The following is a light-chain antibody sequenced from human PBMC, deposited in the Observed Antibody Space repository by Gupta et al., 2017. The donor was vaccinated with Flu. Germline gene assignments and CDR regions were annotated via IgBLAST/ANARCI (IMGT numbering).Light chain of an antibody. CDR2: QND. J-gene: IGLJ3*02. CDR1: KLEGKY. Sequence: DKLEGKYACWYQQSPGPPPELVIYQNDKRPSGIPERFSGSNSGNSAALAISGPQYEDEAEYYCPAWVGSSVVFGGGTKLTVL. V-gene: IGLV3-1*01. CDR3: PAWVGSSVV.